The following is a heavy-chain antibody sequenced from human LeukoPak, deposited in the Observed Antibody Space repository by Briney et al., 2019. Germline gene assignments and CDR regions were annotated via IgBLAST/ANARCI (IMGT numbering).Heavy chain of an antibody. CDR2: IYHSGST. Sequence: SETLSLTCTVSGYSISSNYYWGWIRQPPGKRLEWIGSIYHSGSTYYNPSLTSRVTISVDTSKHQFSLKLSSLTAADTAVYYCARLRRVGATPFDYWGQGTLVTVSS. CDR3: ARLRRVGATPFDY. D-gene: IGHD1-26*01. J-gene: IGHJ4*02. CDR1: GYSISSNYY. V-gene: IGHV4-38-2*02.